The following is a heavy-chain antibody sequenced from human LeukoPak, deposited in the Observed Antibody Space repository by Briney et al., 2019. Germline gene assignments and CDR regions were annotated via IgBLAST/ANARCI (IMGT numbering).Heavy chain of an antibody. CDR3: ATAPTGDFDY. D-gene: IGHD7-27*01. Sequence: ASVKVSCKASGYTFTNYGFSWVRQAPGQGLEWMGWISAYNGYTDYAQKFQFRVTMTTDTSTSTAYMELRSLRSDDTAVYYCATAPTGDFDYWGQGTLVTVSS. J-gene: IGHJ4*02. V-gene: IGHV1-18*01. CDR1: GYTFTNYG. CDR2: ISAYNGYT.